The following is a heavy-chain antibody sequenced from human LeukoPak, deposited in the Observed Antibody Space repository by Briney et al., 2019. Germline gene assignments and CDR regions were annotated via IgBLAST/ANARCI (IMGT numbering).Heavy chain of an antibody. J-gene: IGHJ4*02. V-gene: IGHV3-15*01. CDR3: TRDHPSY. Sequence: GGSLRLSCAAPGFTFSNAWMSWVRQAPGKGLEWVGRIKRKINGETTDYAAPVKGRFTISRDDSRNTVYLQMNSLKTEDTAVYYCTRDHPSYWGQGTLVTVSS. CDR2: IKRKINGETT. CDR1: GFTFSNAW.